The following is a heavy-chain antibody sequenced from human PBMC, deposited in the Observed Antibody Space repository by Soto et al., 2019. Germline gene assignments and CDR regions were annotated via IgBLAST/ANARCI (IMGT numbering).Heavy chain of an antibody. CDR3: AKGDNLGPKTGYAFDP. D-gene: IGHD5-12*01. CDR2: TYFRSKWYN. CDR1: GDSVSSNTAS. Sequence: SQTLSLTCAISGDSVSSNTASWNWIRQSPSRGLEWLGRTYFRSKWYNDYAVSVKSRIIINPDTSNNQFSLQLNSVTPEDTAVYFCAKGDNLGPKTGYAFDPWGQGTMVTVSS. J-gene: IGHJ5*02. V-gene: IGHV6-1*01.